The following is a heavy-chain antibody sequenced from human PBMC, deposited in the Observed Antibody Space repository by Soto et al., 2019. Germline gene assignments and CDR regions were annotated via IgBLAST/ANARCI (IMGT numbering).Heavy chain of an antibody. CDR3: ARAGMIVVVKPSY. CDR2: INPNSGGT. D-gene: IGHD3-22*01. V-gene: IGHV1-2*02. CDR1: GYTFTGYY. J-gene: IGHJ4*02. Sequence: ASVKVSGKASGYTFTGYYMHWVRQAPGQGLEWMGWINPNSGGTNYAQKFQGRVTMTRDTSISTAYMELSRLRSDDTAVYYCARAGMIVVVKPSYWGQGTLVTVSS.